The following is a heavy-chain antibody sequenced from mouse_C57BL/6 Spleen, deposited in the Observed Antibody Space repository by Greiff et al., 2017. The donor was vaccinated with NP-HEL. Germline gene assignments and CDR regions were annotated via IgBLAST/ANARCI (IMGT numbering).Heavy chain of an antibody. Sequence: EVQLQQSGPELVKPGASVKISCKASGYTFTDYYMNWVKQSHGKSLEWIGDINPNNGGTSYNQKFKGKATLTVDKSSSTAYMELRSLTSEDSAVYYCARGDGSSFFDVWGTRTTVTVSS. CDR3: ARGDGSSFFDV. CDR1: GYTFTDYY. D-gene: IGHD1-1*01. J-gene: IGHJ1*03. CDR2: INPNNGGT. V-gene: IGHV1-26*01.